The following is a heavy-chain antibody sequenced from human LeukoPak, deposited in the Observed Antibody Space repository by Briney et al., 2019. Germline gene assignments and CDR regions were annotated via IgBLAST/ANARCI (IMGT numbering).Heavy chain of an antibody. D-gene: IGHD2-2*01. J-gene: IGHJ4*02. CDR2: IIPILGIA. V-gene: IGHV1-69*04. CDR3: ASGGYQLIHGSLDY. CDR1: GGTFSSYA. Sequence: GASVKVSCKASGGTFSSYAISWVRQAPGQGLEWMGRIIPILGIANYAQKFQGRVTITADKSTSTAYMELSSLRSEDTAVYYCASGGYQLIHGSLDYWGQGTLVIVSS.